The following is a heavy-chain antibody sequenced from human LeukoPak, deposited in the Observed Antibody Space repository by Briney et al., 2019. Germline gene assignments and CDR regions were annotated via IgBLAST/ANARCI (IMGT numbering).Heavy chain of an antibody. D-gene: IGHD6-19*01. J-gene: IGHJ4*02. Sequence: ASVKVSCKASGYTFTIYGISWVRQAPGQGLEWMGWISAYNGNTNYAQKLQGRVTMTTDTSTSTPYMELRRLRSDDTAVYYCARGKRWLGSLYYFDYWGQGTLVTVSS. CDR1: GYTFTIYG. CDR3: ARGKRWLGSLYYFDY. V-gene: IGHV1-18*01. CDR2: ISAYNGNT.